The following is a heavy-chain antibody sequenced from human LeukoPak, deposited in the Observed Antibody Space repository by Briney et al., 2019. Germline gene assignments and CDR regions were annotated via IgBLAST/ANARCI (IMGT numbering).Heavy chain of an antibody. J-gene: IGHJ4*02. V-gene: IGHV4-34*01. Sequence: SETLSLTCAVYGGSFSGYYWSWIRQPPGKGLEWIGEINHSGSTNYNPSLKSRVTISVDTSKNQFSLKLSSVTAADTAVYYCARAAYSGSYYGYFDYWGQGTLVTVSS. CDR2: INHSGST. D-gene: IGHD1-26*01. CDR3: ARAAYSGSYYGYFDY. CDR1: GGSFSGYY.